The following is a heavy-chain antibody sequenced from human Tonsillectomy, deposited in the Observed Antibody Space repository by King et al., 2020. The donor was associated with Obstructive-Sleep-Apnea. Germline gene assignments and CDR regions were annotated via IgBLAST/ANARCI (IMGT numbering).Heavy chain of an antibody. CDR1: GFTFSNAW. J-gene: IGHJ6*02. V-gene: IGHV3-15*01. CDR3: TTDRIAAAGNNYNYYYGMDV. CDR2: IKSKTDGGTT. D-gene: IGHD6-13*01. Sequence: VQLVESGGGLVKPGGSLRLSCAASGFTFSNAWMSWVRQAPGKGLEWVGRIKSKTDGGTTDYAAPVKGRFTISRDDSKNTLYLQMNSLKTEDTAVYYCTTDRIAAAGNNYNYYYGMDVWGQGTTVTVSS.